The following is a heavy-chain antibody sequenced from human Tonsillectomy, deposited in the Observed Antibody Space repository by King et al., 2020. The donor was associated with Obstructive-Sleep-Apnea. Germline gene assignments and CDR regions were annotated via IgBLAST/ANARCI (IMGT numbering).Heavy chain of an antibody. CDR1: GGSISSGDYY. V-gene: IGHV4-30-4*01. J-gene: IGHJ5*02. CDR3: ARVHYYGSGSYPNWFDP. D-gene: IGHD3-10*01. CDR2: IYYSGST. Sequence: HVQLQESGPGLVKPSQTLSLTCTVSGGSISSGDYYWSWIRQPPGKGLEWIGYIYYSGSTYYNPSLKSRVTISVETSKNQFSLKLSSVTAADTAVYYCARVHYYGSGSYPNWFDPWGQGTLVTVSS.